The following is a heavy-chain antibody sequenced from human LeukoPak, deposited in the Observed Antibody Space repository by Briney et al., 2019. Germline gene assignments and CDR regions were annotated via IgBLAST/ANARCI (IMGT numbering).Heavy chain of an antibody. CDR2: IIPILGIA. CDR3: AKDRDFWSGYGMDV. Sequence: SVTVSCTASGGTFSIYAISWVRQAPGQGGEWMGRIIPILGIANYAQKFQGRVTITADKSTSTAYMELNSLRAEDTAVYYCAKDRDFWSGYGMDVWGQGTTVTVSS. D-gene: IGHD3-3*01. J-gene: IGHJ6*02. CDR1: GGTFSIYA. V-gene: IGHV1-69*04.